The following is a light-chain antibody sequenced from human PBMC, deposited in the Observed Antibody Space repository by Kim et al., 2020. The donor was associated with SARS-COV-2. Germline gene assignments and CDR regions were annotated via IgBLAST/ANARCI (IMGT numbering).Light chain of an antibody. V-gene: IGLV1-44*01. CDR2: YNN. Sequence: VTISSSRSPSNLASKTENWYLQHPGTAPKLLNYYNNRRPSGAPDRVSGSQAAASAYLAMSGLQSEDEADYYCAAWDNSLNGHVVFGGGTQLTVL. CDR3: AAWDNSLNGHVV. CDR1: PSNLASKT. J-gene: IGLJ2*01.